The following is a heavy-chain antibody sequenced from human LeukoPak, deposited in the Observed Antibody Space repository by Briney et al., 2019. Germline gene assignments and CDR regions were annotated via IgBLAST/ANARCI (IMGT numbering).Heavy chain of an antibody. J-gene: IGHJ5*02. CDR2: IDPNRGAT. D-gene: IGHD6-19*01. CDR1: GYTFTGYY. CDR3: ARDQGTEYSSHGDWFDP. Sequence: GASVKVSCKASGYTFTGYYMHWVRQAPGKGLEWMGWIDPNRGATNYAQNFQGRVAMTRDTSSNTVYMELSGLTSDDTGIYYCARDQGTEYSSHGDWFDPWGQGTLVTVSS. V-gene: IGHV1-2*02.